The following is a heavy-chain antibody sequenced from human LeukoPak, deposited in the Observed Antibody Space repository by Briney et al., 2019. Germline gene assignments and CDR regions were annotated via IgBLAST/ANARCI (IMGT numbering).Heavy chain of an antibody. CDR3: ARVSGSYFDAIDY. J-gene: IGHJ4*02. CDR2: IYSGGST. Sequence: GGSLRLSCAASGFTFSNYWMHWVRQVPGKGLEWVSVIYSGGSTYYADSVKGRFTISRDNSKNTLYLQMNSLRAEDTAVYYCARVSGSYFDAIDYWGQGTLVTVSS. D-gene: IGHD1-26*01. CDR1: GFTFSNYW. V-gene: IGHV3-66*01.